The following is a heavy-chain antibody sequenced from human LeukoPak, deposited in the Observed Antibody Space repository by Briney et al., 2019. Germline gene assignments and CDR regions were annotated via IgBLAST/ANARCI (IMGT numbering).Heavy chain of an antibody. Sequence: GGSLRLSCAASGFTFSSYGMHWVRQAPGKGLEGGAVISYDGSNKYYADSVKGRFTISRGNSKNTLYLQMNSLRAEDTAVYYCAKDKDSGSYSPADYWGQGTLVTVSS. CDR2: ISYDGSNK. CDR1: GFTFSSYG. D-gene: IGHD1-26*01. V-gene: IGHV3-30*18. J-gene: IGHJ4*02. CDR3: AKDKDSGSYSPADY.